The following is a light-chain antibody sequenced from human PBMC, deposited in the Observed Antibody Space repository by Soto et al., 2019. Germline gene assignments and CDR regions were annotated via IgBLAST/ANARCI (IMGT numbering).Light chain of an antibody. CDR1: QNLGTLY. CDR2: SAS. V-gene: IGKV3-20*01. Sequence: EIVLTQSPGTLSLSPGERGTLSCRASQNLGTLYLAWFQQKSGQAPRLLIYSASRRATSIPDRLTGSGSGTDFTLTINSVEPEDFEVYFCQQYDGSHRTFGQGTKVEVK. CDR3: QQYDGSHRT. J-gene: IGKJ1*01.